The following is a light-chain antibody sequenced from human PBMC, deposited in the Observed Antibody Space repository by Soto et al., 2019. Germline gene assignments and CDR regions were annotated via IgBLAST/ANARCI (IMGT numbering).Light chain of an antibody. CDR1: SSNIRAGYD. V-gene: IGLV1-40*01. Sequence: QSVLTQPPSMSGAPGQRVTISCTGSSSNIRAGYDVHWYQQHPGTAPKLLIFDNNNRPSGVPDRFSGSKSDTSASLAITGLQAEDESDYYCQSFDTSLSGFVVFGGGTQVTVL. CDR2: DNN. J-gene: IGLJ2*01. CDR3: QSFDTSLSGFVV.